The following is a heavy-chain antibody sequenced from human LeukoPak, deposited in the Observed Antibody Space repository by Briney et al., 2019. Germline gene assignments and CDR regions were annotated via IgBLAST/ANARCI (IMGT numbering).Heavy chain of an antibody. CDR3: ARGKPITMVRGAIRGHKFDP. CDR1: GGSISSTSYH. V-gene: IGHV4-39*07. J-gene: IGHJ5*02. D-gene: IGHD3-10*01. CDR2: IYYSGGT. Sequence: SETLSLTCTVSGGSISSTSYHWGWIRQPPGKGLEWIGSIYYSGGTYYNPSLKSRVTISVDTSKNQFSLKLSSVTAADTAVYYCARGKPITMVRGAIRGHKFDPWGQETLVTVSS.